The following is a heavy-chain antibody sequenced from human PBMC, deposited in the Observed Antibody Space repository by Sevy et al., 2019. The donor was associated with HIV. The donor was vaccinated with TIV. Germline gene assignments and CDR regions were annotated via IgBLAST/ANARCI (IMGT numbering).Heavy chain of an antibody. CDR2: FDPEDGKT. CDR3: ARAPSGSQGPGQYFHH. D-gene: IGHD1-26*01. V-gene: IGHV1-24*01. Sequence: ASVKVSCKVSGYILTALSMHWVRQTPGKGLEWMVTFDPEDGKTIYAQKFQGRVTMTTDTSTSTVYMELRSLKSDDTAVYYCARAPSGSQGPGQYFHHWGQGTLVTVSS. CDR1: GYILTALS. J-gene: IGHJ1*01.